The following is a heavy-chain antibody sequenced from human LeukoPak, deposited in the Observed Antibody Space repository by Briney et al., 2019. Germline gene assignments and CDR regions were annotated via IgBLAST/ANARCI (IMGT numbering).Heavy chain of an antibody. V-gene: IGHV4-61*02. J-gene: IGHJ5*02. CDR2: IYTSGST. D-gene: IGHD3-22*01. Sequence: PSETLSLTCTVSGGSISSGSYYWSWIRQPAGKGLEWIGRIYTSGSTNYNPSLKSRVTISVDTSKNQFSLKLSSVTAADTAVYYCARMRYYYDSSSWFDPWGQGTLVTVSS. CDR1: GGSISSGSYY. CDR3: ARMRYYYDSSSWFDP.